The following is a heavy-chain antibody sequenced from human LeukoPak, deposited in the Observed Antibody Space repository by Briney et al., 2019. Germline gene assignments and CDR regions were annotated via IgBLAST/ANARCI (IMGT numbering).Heavy chain of an antibody. CDR2: INPSGGST. V-gene: IGHV1-46*01. Sequence: EASVKVSCKASGYTFTSYGISWVRQAPGQGLEWMGIINPSGGSTSYAQKFQGRVTMTRDTSTSTVYMELSSLRSEDTAVYYCARHIAAAGEPFDYWGQGTLVTVSS. J-gene: IGHJ4*02. CDR1: GYTFTSYG. D-gene: IGHD6-13*01. CDR3: ARHIAAAGEPFDY.